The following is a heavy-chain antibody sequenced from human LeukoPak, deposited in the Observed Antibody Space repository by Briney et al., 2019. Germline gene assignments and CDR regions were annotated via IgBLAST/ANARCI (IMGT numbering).Heavy chain of an antibody. J-gene: IGHJ6*02. CDR1: GFTFSSYS. CDR3: AREWYSSSWYESNYYYGMDV. D-gene: IGHD6-13*01. CDR2: ISRSSSYI. V-gene: IGHV3-21*01. Sequence: GGSLRLSCAASGFTFSSYSMNWVRQALGKGLEWVSSISRSSSYIYYADSVKGRFTISRDNSKNTLYLQMNSLRAEDTAVYYCAREWYSSSWYESNYYYGMDVWGQGTTVTVSS.